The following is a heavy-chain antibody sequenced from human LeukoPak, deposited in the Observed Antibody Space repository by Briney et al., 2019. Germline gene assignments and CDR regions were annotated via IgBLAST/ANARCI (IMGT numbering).Heavy chain of an antibody. CDR3: AHRRVGATHFDY. V-gene: IGHV2-5*01. J-gene: IGHJ4*02. CDR2: IYWNDDK. CDR1: GFSLSTSGVG. D-gene: IGHD1-26*01. Sequence: GSGPTLVNPTQTLTLTCTFSGFSLSTSGVGVGWIRQTPGKALEWLALIYWNDDKRYSPSLKSRLTITKDTSKNQVVLTMTNMDPADTSTYYCAHRRVGATHFDYWGPGTLVTVSS.